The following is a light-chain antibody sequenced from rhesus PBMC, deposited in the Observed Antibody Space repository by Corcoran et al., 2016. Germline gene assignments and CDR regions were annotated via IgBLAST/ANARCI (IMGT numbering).Light chain of an antibody. CDR3: QHGYGTPYS. CDR2: KAS. Sequence: DIQMTQSPSSLSASAGDRVTITCRASENVNNYLNWYQQKPGKAPKLLIYKASTLQSGVPSRFSGSGSGTDYTFTISSLQPEDVATYYCQHGYGTPYSFGQGTKVEIK. CDR1: ENVNNY. V-gene: IGKV1-74*01. J-gene: IGKJ2*01.